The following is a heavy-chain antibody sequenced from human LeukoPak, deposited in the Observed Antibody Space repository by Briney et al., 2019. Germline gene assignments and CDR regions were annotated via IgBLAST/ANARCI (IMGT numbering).Heavy chain of an antibody. CDR1: GFIFSNHF. J-gene: IGHJ4*02. V-gene: IGHV3-64*05. CDR3: VKDLTGPSSFAY. D-gene: IGHD3-9*01. CDR2: IGPNGAST. Sequence: PGGSLRLSCSPSGFIFSNHFMHWVCQAPGKGLEYVSSIGPNGASTLYVDSVKDRFTISRDNSRNALYVQLTSLRLEDTALYYCVKDLTGPSSFAYWGEGALVTDSS.